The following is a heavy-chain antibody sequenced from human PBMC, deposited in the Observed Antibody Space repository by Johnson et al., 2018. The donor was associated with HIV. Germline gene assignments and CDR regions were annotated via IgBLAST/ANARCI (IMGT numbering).Heavy chain of an antibody. CDR1: GITVSSNY. D-gene: IGHD2-21*02. Sequence: EKLVESGGGLVQSGGSLRLSCAASGITVSSNYMSWVRRAPGKGLEWVSLIFSVGNTNYADSVKGRFTISRDNSKNTLYLQMNSLRAEDTAVYYCAKECGGDCYDAFDIWGQGTMVTVSS. V-gene: IGHV3-66*02. CDR3: AKECGGDCYDAFDI. CDR2: IFSVGNT. J-gene: IGHJ3*02.